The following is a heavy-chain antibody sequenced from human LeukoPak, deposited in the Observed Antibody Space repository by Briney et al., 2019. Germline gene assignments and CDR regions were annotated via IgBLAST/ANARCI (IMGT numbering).Heavy chain of an antibody. CDR2: ISGSGGST. CDR3: AKDPDSGSYYGNWFDP. Sequence: GGSLRLSCAASGFTFSSYAMSWVRQAPGKGLEWVSAISGSGGSTYYADSVKGRLTISRDNSKNTLYLQMNSLRAEDTAVYYCAKDPDSGSYYGNWFDPWGQGTLVTVSS. V-gene: IGHV3-23*01. D-gene: IGHD3-10*01. CDR1: GFTFSSYA. J-gene: IGHJ5*02.